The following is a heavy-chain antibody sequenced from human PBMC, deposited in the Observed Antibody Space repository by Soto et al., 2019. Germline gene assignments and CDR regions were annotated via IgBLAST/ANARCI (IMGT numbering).Heavy chain of an antibody. J-gene: IGHJ5*01. Sequence: QVQLQQWGAGLLKPSEPLSLTCAVHGGSRSGYYWSWIRQTPGKGLEWIGEISHRGNTNYNPSLKSRVTSAPETSKNQFSLKLASVTGADTAAYYCARGIRPDSWGQGTQVTVSS. D-gene: IGHD4-17*01. CDR1: GGSRSGYY. CDR2: ISHRGNT. V-gene: IGHV4-34*02. CDR3: ARGIRPDS.